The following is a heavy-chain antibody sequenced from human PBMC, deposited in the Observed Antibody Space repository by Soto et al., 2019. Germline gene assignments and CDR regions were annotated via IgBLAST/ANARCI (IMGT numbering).Heavy chain of an antibody. Sequence: ASVKVSCKDSGYTFTSYAMHWVRQAPGQRLEWMGGINEGNGNTKYTHKFQCRVTITTDISASTAYMEESSLRSEDTAVYYCARLGIAAADNPTDPDYHYYGMDVWGQGTTVTVSS. J-gene: IGHJ6*02. CDR2: INEGNGNT. CDR3: ARLGIAAADNPTDPDYHYYGMDV. V-gene: IGHV1-3*01. D-gene: IGHD6-13*01. CDR1: GYTFTSYA.